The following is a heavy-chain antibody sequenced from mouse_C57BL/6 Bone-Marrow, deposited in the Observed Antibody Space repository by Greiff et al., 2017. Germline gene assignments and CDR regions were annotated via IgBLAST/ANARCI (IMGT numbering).Heavy chain of an antibody. CDR1: GFTFSSYA. Sequence: VQLQQSGGGLVKPGGSLKLSCAASGFTFSSYAMSWVRQTPEKRLEWVATISDGGSYTYYPDNVKGRFTISRDNAKNNLYLQMSHLKSEDTAMYYCAREDYGNYLYYFDYWGQGTTLTVSS. V-gene: IGHV5-4*01. J-gene: IGHJ2*01. CDR3: AREDYGNYLYYFDY. CDR2: ISDGGSYT. D-gene: IGHD2-1*01.